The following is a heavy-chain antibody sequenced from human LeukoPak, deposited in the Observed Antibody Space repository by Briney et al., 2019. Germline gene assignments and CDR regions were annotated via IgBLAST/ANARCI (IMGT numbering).Heavy chain of an antibody. CDR3: ARDSFGSAGAIIYFDY. CDR2: IHTSGTT. CDR1: GGSISNYY. D-gene: IGHD2-15*01. Sequence: SETLSLTCTVSGGSISNYYWNWIRQPAGKGLEWIGRIHTSGTTNYNPSLKSRVTMSVDTSKNQFSLKLTSVTAADTAVYFCARDSFGSAGAIIYFDYWGQGTLATVSS. V-gene: IGHV4-4*07. J-gene: IGHJ4*02.